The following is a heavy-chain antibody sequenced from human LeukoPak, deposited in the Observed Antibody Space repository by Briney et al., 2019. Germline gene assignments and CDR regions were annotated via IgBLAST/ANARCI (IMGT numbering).Heavy chain of an antibody. J-gene: IGHJ3*02. CDR1: GGTFSSYA. D-gene: IGHD2-2*01. Sequence: ASVKVSCKASGGTFSSYAISWVRQAPGQGLEWMGGIIPIFGTANYAQKFQGRVTITADESTSTAYMELSSLRSEDTAVYYCAREKGYCSSTSCYVAGGGAFDIWGQGTMVTVSS. CDR2: IIPIFGTA. CDR3: AREKGYCSSTSCYVAGGGAFDI. V-gene: IGHV1-69*13.